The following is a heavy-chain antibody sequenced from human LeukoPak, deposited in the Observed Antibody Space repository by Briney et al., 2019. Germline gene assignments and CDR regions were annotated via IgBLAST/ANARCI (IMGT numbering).Heavy chain of an antibody. V-gene: IGHV3-23*01. CDR2: ITGSGGIT. D-gene: IGHD3-9*01. CDR3: AKWGDYDVLTGYYDPDY. CDR1: GFTFSNYA. J-gene: IGHJ4*02. Sequence: GGSLRLSCVASGFTFSNYAMSWFRQAPGKGLEGVAAITGSGGITYYADSVKGRFTISRDNSKNTLYLQMNSLRAEDTAVYYCAKWGDYDVLTGYYDPDYWSQGTLVTVSS.